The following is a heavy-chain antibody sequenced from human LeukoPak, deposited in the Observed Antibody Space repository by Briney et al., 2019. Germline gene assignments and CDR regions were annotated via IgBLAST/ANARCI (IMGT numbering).Heavy chain of an antibody. J-gene: IGHJ4*01. CDR3: TTVFAVTPYFDY. CDR1: GFTFSNAW. D-gene: IGHD4-17*01. CDR2: IKSKTDGGTT. V-gene: IGHV3-15*01. Sequence: PGGSLRLSCAASGFTFSNAWMSWVRQAPGKGLEWVGRIKSKTDGGTTDYAAPVKGKFTISRDDSKNTLYLQMNSLKTEDTAVYYCTTVFAVTPYFDYWGQGTLVTVSS.